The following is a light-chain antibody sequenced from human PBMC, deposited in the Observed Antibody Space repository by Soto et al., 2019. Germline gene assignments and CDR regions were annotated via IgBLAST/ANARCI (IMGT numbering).Light chain of an antibody. Sequence: EIVLTQSPGSLSLSPGERATLSCRASQSVTNSYLAWYQQKPGQAPRLLMYGASTRATGIPDRFSGSGSGTEFTLTSSRLEAEDFAGYYCQQYNIWPQWTCGQGTKVEIK. J-gene: IGKJ1*01. CDR1: QSVTNSY. CDR3: QQYNIWPQWT. V-gene: IGKV3-20*01. CDR2: GAS.